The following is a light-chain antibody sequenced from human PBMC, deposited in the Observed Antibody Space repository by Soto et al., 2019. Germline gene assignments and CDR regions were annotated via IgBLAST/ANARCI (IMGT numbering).Light chain of an antibody. J-gene: IGLJ3*02. CDR2: DDS. V-gene: IGLV3-21*02. CDR3: QVWDRSSAPEV. CDR1: NIGSKS. Sequence: SYELTQPPSVSVAPGPTARITCGGNNIGSKSVHWYQQKPGHAPVLVVYDDSDRPSGIPERFSGSNSWNTVTLTISRVEAGDEADYYCQVWDRSSAPEVIGGVTKLIVL.